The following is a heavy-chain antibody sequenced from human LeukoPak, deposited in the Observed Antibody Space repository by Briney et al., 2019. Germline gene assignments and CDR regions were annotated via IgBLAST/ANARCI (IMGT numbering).Heavy chain of an antibody. D-gene: IGHD3-16*01. CDR2: SYYSGST. CDR3: SGAGGIDYFDY. V-gene: IGHV4-39*01. Sequence: SETLSLTCTVSGGSTSSSSYYWGWIRQPPGKGLEWIGSSYYSGSTYYHPSLKSRVAISVDTSKNQFSLKLSSVTAADTDVYYCSGAGGIDYFDYWGQGTLVTVSS. CDR1: GGSTSSSSYY. J-gene: IGHJ4*02.